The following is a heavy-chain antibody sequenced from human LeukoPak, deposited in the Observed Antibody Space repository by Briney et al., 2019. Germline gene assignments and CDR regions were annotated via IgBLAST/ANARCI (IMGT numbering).Heavy chain of an antibody. J-gene: IGHJ4*02. CDR3: VRTEVSSGSEDY. V-gene: IGHV4-30-4*08. D-gene: IGHD6-19*01. Sequence: PSETLSLTCTVSGGSIISSAYYWSWIRQPPGKGLEWIGYIYYSGSTYYNPSLESRVTISLDTSKNQFSLKLSSVTAADTAAYYCVRTEVSSGSEDYWGQGTLVTVSS. CDR2: IYYSGST. CDR1: GGSIISSAYY.